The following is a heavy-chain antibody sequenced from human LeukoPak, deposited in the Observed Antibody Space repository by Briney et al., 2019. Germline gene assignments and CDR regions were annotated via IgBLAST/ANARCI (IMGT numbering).Heavy chain of an antibody. CDR3: ATRSAVVAEWYYCYGMDV. CDR1: GFTFSSYG. D-gene: IGHD2-15*01. V-gene: IGHV3-30*03. J-gene: IGHJ6*02. Sequence: PGGSLRLSCAASGFTFSSYGMHWVRQAPGKGLEWVAVISYDGSNKYYADSVKGRFTISRDNSKNTLYLQMNSLRAEDTAVYYCATRSAVVAEWYYCYGMDVWGQGTTVTVSS. CDR2: ISYDGSNK.